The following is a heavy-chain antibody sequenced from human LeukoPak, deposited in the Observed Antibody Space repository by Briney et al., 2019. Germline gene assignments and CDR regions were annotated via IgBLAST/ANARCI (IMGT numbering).Heavy chain of an antibody. D-gene: IGHD1-26*01. V-gene: IGHV6-1*01. CDR2: TYYRSKWYS. Sequence: SQTLSLTCAISRDSVSSNSATWDWIRQSPSRGLEWLGRTYYRSKWYSDYAVSVKSRITINPDTSKNQFSLHLNSVTPEDTAVYYCARVGRSGTDYEYWGQGTLVTVSS. CDR1: RDSVSSNSAT. J-gene: IGHJ4*02. CDR3: ARVGRSGTDYEY.